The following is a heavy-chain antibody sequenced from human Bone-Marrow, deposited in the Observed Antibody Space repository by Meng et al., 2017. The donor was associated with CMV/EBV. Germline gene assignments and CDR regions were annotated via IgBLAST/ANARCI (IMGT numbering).Heavy chain of an antibody. J-gene: IGHJ3*02. Sequence: GESLKISCAASGFTFSSYWMHWVRQAPGKGLVWVSRINSDGSSTSYADSVKGRFTISRDNAKNTLYLQMNSLRAEDTAVYYCARGDCSSTSCYTPRAFDIWGQGKMVNV. D-gene: IGHD2-2*02. CDR1: GFTFSSYW. V-gene: IGHV3-74*01. CDR3: ARGDCSSTSCYTPRAFDI. CDR2: INSDGSST.